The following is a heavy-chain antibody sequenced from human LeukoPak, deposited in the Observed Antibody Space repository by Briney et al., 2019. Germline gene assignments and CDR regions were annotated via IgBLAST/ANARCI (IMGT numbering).Heavy chain of an antibody. Sequence: SETLSLTCAVYGGSFSGYYWSWIRQPPGKGLEWIGEINHSGSTNYNPSLKSRGTISVDTSKNQFSLKLSSVTAADTAVYYCARVRAARPFDYWGQGTLVTVSS. CDR2: INHSGST. CDR3: ARVRAARPFDY. V-gene: IGHV4-34*01. D-gene: IGHD6-6*01. CDR1: GGSFSGYY. J-gene: IGHJ4*02.